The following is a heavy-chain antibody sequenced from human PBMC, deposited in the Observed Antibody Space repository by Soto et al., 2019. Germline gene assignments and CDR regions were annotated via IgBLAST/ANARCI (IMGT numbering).Heavy chain of an antibody. V-gene: IGHV1-69*08. D-gene: IGHD3-10*01. CDR3: GREPGQGGGVMDV. CDR2: IIPILGIA. CDR1: GGTFSSYT. Sequence: QVQLVQSGAEVKKPGSSVKVSCKASGGTFSSYTISWVRQAPGQGLEWMGRIIPILGIANYAQKFQGRVTITADKSTSKAYMGLGRLGSEDTAVYYRGREPGQGGGVMDVWGKGTTVTVSS. J-gene: IGHJ6*04.